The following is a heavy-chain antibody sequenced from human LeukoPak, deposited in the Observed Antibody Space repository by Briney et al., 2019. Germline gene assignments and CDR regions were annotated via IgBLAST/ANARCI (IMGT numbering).Heavy chain of an antibody. V-gene: IGHV3-15*01. Sequence: GGSLRLSCAVSGLNFRNASMSWVRQAPGKGLGWVGRVKSKSNGGTTDYATPGKGRFTISRDDSVNTLYLPMNSLTTEDTAVYFCAHRDTSMVRVDYWGQGTLVTVSP. D-gene: IGHD5-18*01. CDR1: GLNFRNAS. J-gene: IGHJ4*02. CDR2: VKSKSNGGTT. CDR3: AHRDTSMVRVDY.